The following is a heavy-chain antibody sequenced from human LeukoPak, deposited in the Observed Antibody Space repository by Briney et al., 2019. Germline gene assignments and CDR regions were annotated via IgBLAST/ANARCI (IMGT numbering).Heavy chain of an antibody. V-gene: IGHV3-21*01. CDR3: ARTSSGWYFYFDY. J-gene: IGHJ4*02. CDR2: ISSSSSYI. D-gene: IGHD6-19*01. Sequence: GGSLRLSCAASGFTFSSYSMNWVRQAPGEGQEWVSSISSSSSYIYYADSVKGRFTISRDNAKNSLYLQMNSLRAEDTAVYYCARTSSGWYFYFDYWGQGTLVTVSS. CDR1: GFTFSSYS.